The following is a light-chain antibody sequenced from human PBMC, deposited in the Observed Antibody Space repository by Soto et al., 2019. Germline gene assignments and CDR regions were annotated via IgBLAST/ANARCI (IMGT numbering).Light chain of an antibody. CDR1: QSISSY. CDR2: AAS. J-gene: IGKJ1*01. Sequence: DIQMTQSASTLSASLGDRVTITCGASQSISSYLNWYQQKPGKAPKILIYAASSLQSGVPSRFSGSGSGTDFTLTISCLQSEDFATYYCQQYYSYPLTFGQGTKVDIK. V-gene: IGKV1-39*01. CDR3: QQYYSYPLT.